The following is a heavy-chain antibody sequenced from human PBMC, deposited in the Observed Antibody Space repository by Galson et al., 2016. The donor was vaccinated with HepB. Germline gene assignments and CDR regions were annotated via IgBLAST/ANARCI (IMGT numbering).Heavy chain of an antibody. D-gene: IGHD3-16*01. V-gene: IGHV3-53*01. CDR2: IYSGGDT. CDR3: AGGPMRGG. J-gene: IGHJ4*02. Sequence: SLRLSCAASGFTVSNNYMSWVRQAPGTGLQWVSLIYSGGDTDYADSVKGRFTISRDSSKNTLYLQMNSLRAEDTAVYYCAGGPMRGGWGQGTLVTVSS. CDR1: GFTVSNNY.